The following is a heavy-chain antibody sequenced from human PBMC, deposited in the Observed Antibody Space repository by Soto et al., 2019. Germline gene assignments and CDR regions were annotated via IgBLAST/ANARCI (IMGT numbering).Heavy chain of an antibody. D-gene: IGHD6-13*01. V-gene: IGHV4-34*01. Sequence: QVQLQQWGAGLLKPSETLSLTCAVYGGPLGGYSWSWIRQPPGKGWGWIGEINHSGSTNYNPSLKSRVTISVDTSKNQFSLKLSSVTAADTAVYYCARGFFMSSWFSIRPLVFDYWGQGTLVTVSS. CDR2: INHSGST. J-gene: IGHJ4*02. CDR1: GGPLGGYS. CDR3: ARGFFMSSWFSIRPLVFDY.